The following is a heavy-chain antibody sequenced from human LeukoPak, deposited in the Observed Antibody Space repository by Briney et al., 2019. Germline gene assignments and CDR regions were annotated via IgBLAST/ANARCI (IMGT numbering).Heavy chain of an antibody. CDR1: GFTFSSYW. V-gene: IGHV3-74*01. CDR3: ARDYGRSRDYGMDV. Sequence: GGSLRLSCSASGFTFSSYWMHWVRQAPGKGLVWVSRINSDGSSTTYADSVKGRFTISRDNAKNTLYLQMNSLRAEDTAVYFCARDYGRSRDYGMDVWGQGTTVTVSS. J-gene: IGHJ6*02. CDR2: INSDGSST. D-gene: IGHD3-10*01.